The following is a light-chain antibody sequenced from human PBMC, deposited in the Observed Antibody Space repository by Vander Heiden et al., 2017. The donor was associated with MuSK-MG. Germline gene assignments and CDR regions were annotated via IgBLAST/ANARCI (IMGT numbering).Light chain of an antibody. CDR2: EVS. J-gene: IGLJ1*01. V-gene: IGLV2-23*02. CDR1: SSDVGSYNL. Sequence: QSALTQPASVSGSPGQSITISCTGTSSDVGSYNLVSWYQQHPGKAPKLMIYEVSKRPSGVSNRFSGSKSGNTASLTISGLQAEDEAEYYCCSYAGSSTYVVGTGTKVTVL. CDR3: CSYAGSSTYV.